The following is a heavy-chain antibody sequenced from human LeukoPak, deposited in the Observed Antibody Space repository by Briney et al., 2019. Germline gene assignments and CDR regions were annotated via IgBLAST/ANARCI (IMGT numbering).Heavy chain of an antibody. CDR2: ISSSSSYI. D-gene: IGHD6-19*01. V-gene: IGHV3-21*01. CDR1: GFTFSSYS. J-gene: IGHJ6*02. Sequence: PGGSLRLSCAASGFTFSSYSMNWVRQAPGKGLEWVSSISSSSSYIYYADSVKGRFTISRGNAKNSLYLQMNSLRAEDTAVYYCARDQYSSGWQYYYGMDVWGQGTTVTVSS. CDR3: ARDQYSSGWQYYYGMDV.